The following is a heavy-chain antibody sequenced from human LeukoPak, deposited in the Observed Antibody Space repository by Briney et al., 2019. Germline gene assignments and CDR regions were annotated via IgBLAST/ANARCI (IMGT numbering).Heavy chain of an antibody. CDR3: TKEDRQLVCAH. Sequence: PGGSLRLSCAASGFTFSSYSMNWVRQAPGKGLEWVSSISSRSSYIYYADSVKGRATISRDNSRNTVDLQLTSLRVEDTATYYCTKEDRQLVCAHWGQGTLVTVSS. D-gene: IGHD5-18*01. J-gene: IGHJ4*02. CDR1: GFTFSSYS. V-gene: IGHV3-21*04. CDR2: ISSRSSYI.